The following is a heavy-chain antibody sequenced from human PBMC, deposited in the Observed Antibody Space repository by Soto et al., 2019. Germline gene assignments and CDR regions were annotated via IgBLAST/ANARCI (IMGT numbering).Heavy chain of an antibody. Sequence: QVQLVESGGGLVKPGGSLRLSCAASGFTFSEYYMSWIRQAPGKGLEWVSYISSSSSYTNYADSVKGRFTISRDNAKNSLYLQMNSLRAEDTAVYYCARDRVVRGVIMSLTDYWGQGTLVTVSS. D-gene: IGHD3-10*01. V-gene: IGHV3-11*05. J-gene: IGHJ4*02. CDR3: ARDRVVRGVIMSLTDY. CDR1: GFTFSEYY. CDR2: ISSSSSYT.